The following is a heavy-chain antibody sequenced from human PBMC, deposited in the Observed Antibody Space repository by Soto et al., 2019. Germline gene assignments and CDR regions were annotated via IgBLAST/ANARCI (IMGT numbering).Heavy chain of an antibody. CDR1: GGSISSGGYY. J-gene: IGHJ3*02. V-gene: IGHV4-31*03. CDR2: IYYSGST. D-gene: IGHD2-15*01. Sequence: SEILSLTCTVSGGSISSGGYYWSWIRQHPGKGLEWIGYIYYSGSTYYNPSLKSRVTISVDTSKNQFSLKLSSVTAADTAVYYCASNHPRYCSGGSCYSWAFDIWGQGTMVTVSS. CDR3: ASNHPRYCSGGSCYSWAFDI.